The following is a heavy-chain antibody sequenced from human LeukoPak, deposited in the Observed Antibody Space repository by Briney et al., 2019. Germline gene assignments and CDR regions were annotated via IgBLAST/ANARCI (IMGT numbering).Heavy chain of an antibody. Sequence: AAPVKVSCKASGGTFSSYAISWVRQAPGQGLEWMGRIIPIFGTANYAQKFQGRVTITTDESTSTAYMELSSLRSEDTAVYYCARSSHKYSTFDYWGQGTLVTVSS. V-gene: IGHV1-69*05. CDR2: IIPIFGTA. D-gene: IGHD5-18*01. CDR1: GGTFSSYA. CDR3: ARSSHKYSTFDY. J-gene: IGHJ4*02.